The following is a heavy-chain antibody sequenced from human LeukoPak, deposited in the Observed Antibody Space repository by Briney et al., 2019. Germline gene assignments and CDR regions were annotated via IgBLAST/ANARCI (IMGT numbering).Heavy chain of an antibody. Sequence: SETLSLTCTVSGGSISSSSYYWGWTRQPPGKGLEWIGSIYYSGSTYYNPSLKSRVTISVDTSKNQFSLKLSSVTAADTAVYYCASPYSSSSDYFDYWGQGTLVTVSS. CDR2: IYYSGST. CDR3: ASPYSSSSDYFDY. D-gene: IGHD6-6*01. V-gene: IGHV4-39*07. J-gene: IGHJ4*02. CDR1: GGSISSSSYY.